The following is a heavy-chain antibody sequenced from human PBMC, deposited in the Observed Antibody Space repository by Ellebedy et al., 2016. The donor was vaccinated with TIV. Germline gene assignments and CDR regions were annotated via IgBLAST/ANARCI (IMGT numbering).Heavy chain of an antibody. CDR1: GDSIDTGGYY. D-gene: IGHD4-17*01. J-gene: IGHJ3*02. CDR3: ARDNSDYGIDAFDI. Sequence: LRLSCTVSGDSIDTGGYYWSWIRHHPGKGLEWIGYIHYTGRTDYNPSLKSRVTLSIDTSKTQFSLKLTSVTAADTAVYYCARDNSDYGIDAFDIWGHGTMVTVSA. CDR2: IHYTGRT. V-gene: IGHV4-31*03.